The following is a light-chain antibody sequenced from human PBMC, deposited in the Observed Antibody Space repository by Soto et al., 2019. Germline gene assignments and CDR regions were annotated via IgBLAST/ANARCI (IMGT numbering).Light chain of an antibody. J-gene: IGKJ1*01. Sequence: DIQMTQSPSTLSASVGDRVTITCRASQRISSWLAWYQQKPGKAPKLLIYDVVSLEGGVPSKFSCSGSGTEFTLTISNLQPDYFATYYCQQYHSYYTFGQGTKVDNK. CDR1: QRISSW. CDR2: DVV. CDR3: QQYHSYYT. V-gene: IGKV1-5*01.